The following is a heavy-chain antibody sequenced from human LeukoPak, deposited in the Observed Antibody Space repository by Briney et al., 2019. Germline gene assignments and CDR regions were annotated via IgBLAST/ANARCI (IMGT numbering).Heavy chain of an antibody. CDR2: IWYDGSKR. CDR3: ARDTGTVAPDLDY. CDR1: GFTFSGYG. J-gene: IGHJ4*02. Sequence: GGSLRLSCVTSGFTFSGYGFHWIRQVPGKGLDWVAVIWYDGSKRYYAGSVKGRFTVSRDDSKNTLYLQMNSLRVDDTAVYYCARDTGTVAPDLDYWGQGTLVTVSS. V-gene: IGHV3-33*01. D-gene: IGHD6-19*01.